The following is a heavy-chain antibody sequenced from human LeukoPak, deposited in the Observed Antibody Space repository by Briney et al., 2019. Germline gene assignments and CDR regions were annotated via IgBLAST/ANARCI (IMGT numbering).Heavy chain of an antibody. D-gene: IGHD3-10*01. V-gene: IGHV3-30*04. CDR1: GFSFSNYA. J-gene: IGHJ4*02. Sequence: GRSLRLSCAASGFSFSNYAMHWVRQAPGKGLEWVAVISYDGSNEYYADSVKGRFTVSRDNSKNTLYLQMNSLRAEDTAVYYCARGDYGSGSYFDYWGQGTLVTVSS. CDR2: ISYDGSNE. CDR3: ARGDYGSGSYFDY.